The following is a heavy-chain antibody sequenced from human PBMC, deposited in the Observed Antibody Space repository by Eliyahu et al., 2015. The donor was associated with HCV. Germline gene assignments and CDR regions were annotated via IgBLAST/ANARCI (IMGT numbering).Heavy chain of an antibody. Sequence: EVQLVESGGGLVQPGGSLRLSCAASXFTFSCYWXXWVRQAPGXGLVWVXRINSDGSSTSYADSVKGRFTISRDNAKNTLYLQMNSLRAEDTAVYYCARDPIVVVPAATYYYYGMDVWGQGTTVTVSS. J-gene: IGHJ6*02. CDR3: ARDPIVVVPAATYYYYGMDV. D-gene: IGHD2-2*01. V-gene: IGHV3-74*01. CDR2: INSDGSST. CDR1: XFTFSCYW.